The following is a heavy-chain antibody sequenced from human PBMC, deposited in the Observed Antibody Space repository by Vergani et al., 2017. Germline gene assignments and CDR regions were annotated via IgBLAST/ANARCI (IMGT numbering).Heavy chain of an antibody. CDR3: AGHIGDNWYDGKGFDY. Sequence: QVQLVQSGAEVKKPGASVKVSCKASGYTFTGYYMHWVRQAPGQGLEWMGWINPNSGGTEYAQKLQGRVAMTRDSSIIIAYMEMCRLRSDSEALYYCAGHIGDNWYDGKGFDYWGQGTLVTVSS. CDR2: INPNSGGT. CDR1: GYTFTGYY. V-gene: IGHV1-2*02. J-gene: IGHJ4*02. D-gene: IGHD1-1*01.